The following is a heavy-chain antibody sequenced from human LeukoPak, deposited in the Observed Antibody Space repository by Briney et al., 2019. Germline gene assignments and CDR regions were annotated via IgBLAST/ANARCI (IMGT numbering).Heavy chain of an antibody. D-gene: IGHD2-15*01. CDR1: GFTFSNYW. CDR3: ARDLCSGGSCYLDY. J-gene: IGHJ4*02. CDR2: INTDGIST. Sequence: GGSLRLSCAASGFTFSNYWMHWVRQAPGKGLVWVSRINTDGISTTYADSVKGRFTISRDNAKNSLYLQMNSLRAEDTAVYYCARDLCSGGSCYLDYWGQGTLVTVSS. V-gene: IGHV3-74*01.